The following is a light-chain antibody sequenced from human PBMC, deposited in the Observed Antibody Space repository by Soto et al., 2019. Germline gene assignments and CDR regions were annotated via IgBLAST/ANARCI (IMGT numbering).Light chain of an antibody. CDR1: QSISSW. CDR2: KAS. Sequence: DIQTTQSPSALSASVGDRVTITCRASQSISSWLAWYQQKPGKAPKLLIYKASSLESGVPSRFSGSGSGTEFTLTISSLQPDYFATYYCQQYNSYPWTFGQGTKVEIK. V-gene: IGKV1-5*03. CDR3: QQYNSYPWT. J-gene: IGKJ1*01.